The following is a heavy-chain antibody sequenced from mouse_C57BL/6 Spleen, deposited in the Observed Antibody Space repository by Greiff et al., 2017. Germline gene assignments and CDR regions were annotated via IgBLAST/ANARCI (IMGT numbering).Heavy chain of an antibody. J-gene: IGHJ1*03. Sequence: QVQLQQPGAELVKPGASVKLSCKASGYTFTSYWMHWVKQRPGQGLEWIGMIHPNSGSTNYNEKFKSKATLTVDTSSSTAYMQLSSLTSEDSAVYYCARGGVYWYFDVWGTGTTVTVSS. CDR1: GYTFTSYW. V-gene: IGHV1-64*01. CDR3: ARGGVYWYFDV. CDR2: IHPNSGST.